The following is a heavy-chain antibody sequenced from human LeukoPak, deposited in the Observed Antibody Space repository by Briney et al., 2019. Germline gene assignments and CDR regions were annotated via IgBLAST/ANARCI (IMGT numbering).Heavy chain of an antibody. CDR2: IKSKTDGGTT. D-gene: IGHD3-16*02. CDR1: GFTFSNAW. Sequence: GGSLRLSCAASGFTFSNAWMSWVRQAPGKGLEWVGRIKSKTDGGTTDYAAPVKGRFTISRDDSNNTLYLQMNSLKTEDTAVYYCTIRMITFGGVIVEDFDYWGQGTLVTVSS. V-gene: IGHV3-15*01. J-gene: IGHJ4*02. CDR3: TIRMITFGGVIVEDFDY.